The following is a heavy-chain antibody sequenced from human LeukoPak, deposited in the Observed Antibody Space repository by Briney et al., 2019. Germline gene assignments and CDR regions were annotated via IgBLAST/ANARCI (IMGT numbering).Heavy chain of an antibody. V-gene: IGHV3-21*01. Sequence: GGSLRLSCAASGFTFSSYSMNWVRQAPGKGLEWVSSISSSSSYIYYADSVKGRFTISRDNAKDSLYLQMNSLRAEDTAVYYCARAPRDPIPGAFDIWGQGTMVTVSS. D-gene: IGHD2-2*02. CDR2: ISSSSSYI. J-gene: IGHJ3*02. CDR3: ARAPRDPIPGAFDI. CDR1: GFTFSSYS.